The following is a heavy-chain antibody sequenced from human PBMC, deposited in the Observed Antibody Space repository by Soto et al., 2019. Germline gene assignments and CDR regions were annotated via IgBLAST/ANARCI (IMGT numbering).Heavy chain of an antibody. CDR2: IIPIFGAP. CDR1: GGSFSSYA. CDR3: ARAGPVSGNHAFDI. D-gene: IGHD6-19*01. Sequence: QVQLVQSGAVVKKPGSSVKVSCKASGGSFSSYAISWVRQAPVQGLVWMGGIIPIFGAPTYAQKFQGRVTIIADKSTSTAYMELSSLRSEDTALYYCARAGPVSGNHAFDICGQGTLVTISS. V-gene: IGHV1-69*06. J-gene: IGHJ3*02.